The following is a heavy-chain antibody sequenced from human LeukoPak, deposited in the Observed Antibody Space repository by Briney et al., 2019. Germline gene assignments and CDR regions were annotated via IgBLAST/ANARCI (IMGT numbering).Heavy chain of an antibody. CDR1: GGSISSSSYY. CDR3: AREMATVYYYYMDV. J-gene: IGHJ6*03. CDR2: LYYSGST. V-gene: IGHV4-39*07. D-gene: IGHD5-24*01. Sequence: NPSETLSLTCTVSGGSISSSSYYWGWIRQPPGKGLEWIGSLYYSGSTYYNPSLKSRVTISVDTSKNQFSLKLSSVTAADTAVYYCAREMATVYYYYMDVWGKGTTVTVSS.